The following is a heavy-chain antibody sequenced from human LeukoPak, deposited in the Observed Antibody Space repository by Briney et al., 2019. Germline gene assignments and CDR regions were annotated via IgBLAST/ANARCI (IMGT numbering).Heavy chain of an antibody. CDR3: ATDLRFSPTAADY. V-gene: IGHV1-24*01. J-gene: IGHJ4*02. CDR1: GYTLTELS. CDR2: FDPEDGET. D-gene: IGHD4-11*01. Sequence: ASVKVSRKVSGYTLTELSMHWVRQAPGKGLEWMGGFDPEDGETIYAQKFQGRVTMTEDTSTDTAYMELSSLRSEDTAVYYCATDLRFSPTAADYWGQGTLVTVSS.